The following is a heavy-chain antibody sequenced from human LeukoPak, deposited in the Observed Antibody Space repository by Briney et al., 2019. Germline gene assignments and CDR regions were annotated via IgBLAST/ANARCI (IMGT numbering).Heavy chain of an antibody. Sequence: ASVKVSCKASGYTFTSYAMHWVRQAPAQRLEWMGWMNAGNGNTKYSQKFQGRVTITRDTSASTAYMELSSLRSEDTAVYYCARGGSYYYDSSGYLYYFDYWGQGTLVTVSS. D-gene: IGHD3-22*01. V-gene: IGHV1-3*01. J-gene: IGHJ4*02. CDR3: ARGGSYYYDSSGYLYYFDY. CDR2: MNAGNGNT. CDR1: GYTFTSYA.